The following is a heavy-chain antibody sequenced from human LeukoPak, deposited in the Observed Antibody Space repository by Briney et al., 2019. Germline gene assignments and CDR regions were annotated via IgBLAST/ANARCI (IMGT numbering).Heavy chain of an antibody. CDR1: GFTFSSYS. D-gene: IGHD3-9*01. Sequence: GGSLRLSCAASGFTFSSYSMNWVRQAPGKGLEWVSSISSSGSYIYYADSVKDRFTISRDNAKNSLYLQMNSLRAEDTAVYYCARAYDILTGYSTPDWYYYYYMDVWGKGTTVTVSS. V-gene: IGHV3-21*01. CDR2: ISSSGSYI. CDR3: ARAYDILTGYSTPDWYYYYYMDV. J-gene: IGHJ6*03.